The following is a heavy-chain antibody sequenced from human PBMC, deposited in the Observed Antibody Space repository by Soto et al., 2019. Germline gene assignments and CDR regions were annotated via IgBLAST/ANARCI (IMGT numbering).Heavy chain of an antibody. J-gene: IGHJ4*02. Sequence: GGSLRLSCAASGFTFSSYAMSWVRQAPGKGLEWVSAISGSGGSTYYADSVKGRFTISRDNSKNTLYLQMNSLRAEDTAVYYCAKDIILGYCSSTSCYAPLGYFDYWGQGSLVTVSS. V-gene: IGHV3-23*01. CDR2: ISGSGGST. D-gene: IGHD2-2*01. CDR3: AKDIILGYCSSTSCYAPLGYFDY. CDR1: GFTFSSYA.